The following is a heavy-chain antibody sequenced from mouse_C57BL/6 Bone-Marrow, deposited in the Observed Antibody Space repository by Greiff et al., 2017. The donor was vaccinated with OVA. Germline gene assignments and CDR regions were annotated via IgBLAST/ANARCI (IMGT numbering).Heavy chain of an antibody. Sequence: VQLQQSGAELVRPGPSVKMSCKASGYTFTNYWIGWAKQRPGHGLEWIGDIYPGGGYTNYNEKFKGKATLTADKSSSTAYMQFSSLTSENSAIYYCARERDGYFFDYWGQGTTLTVSS. J-gene: IGHJ2*01. CDR2: IYPGGGYT. V-gene: IGHV1-63*01. D-gene: IGHD2-3*01. CDR1: GYTFTNYW. CDR3: ARERDGYFFDY.